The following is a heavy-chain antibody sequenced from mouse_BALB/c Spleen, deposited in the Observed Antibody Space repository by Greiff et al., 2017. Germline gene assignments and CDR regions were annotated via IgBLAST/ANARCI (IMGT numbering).Heavy chain of an antibody. J-gene: IGHJ4*01. D-gene: IGHD4-1*01. V-gene: IGHV3-2*02. Sequence: EVQLQESGPGLVKPSQSLSLTCTVTGYSITSDYAWNWIRQFPGNKLEWMGYISYSGSTSYNPSLKSRISITRDTSKNQFFLQLNSVTTEDTATYYCANGSAMDYWGQGTSVTVSS. CDR1: GYSITSDYA. CDR2: ISYSGST. CDR3: ANGSAMDY.